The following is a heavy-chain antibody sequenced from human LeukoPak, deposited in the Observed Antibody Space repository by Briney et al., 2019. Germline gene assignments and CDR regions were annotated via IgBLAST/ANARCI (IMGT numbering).Heavy chain of an antibody. Sequence: ASVKVSCKASGYTFTGYYMHWVRQAPGQGLEWMGWINPNSGGTNYAQKFQGRVTMTRDTSISTAYMELSRLRPDDTAVYYCARERAYYYDSSGYSLWNRLVGHYYYYGMDVWGQGTTVTVSS. D-gene: IGHD3-22*01. CDR1: GYTFTGYY. CDR2: INPNSGGT. CDR3: ARERAYYYDSSGYSLWNRLVGHYYYYGMDV. V-gene: IGHV1-2*02. J-gene: IGHJ6*02.